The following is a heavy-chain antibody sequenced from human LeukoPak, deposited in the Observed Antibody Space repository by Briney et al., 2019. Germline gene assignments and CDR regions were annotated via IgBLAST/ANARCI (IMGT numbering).Heavy chain of an antibody. V-gene: IGHV4-4*07. J-gene: IGHJ4*02. Sequence: SEPLSLTCIVSGASISTYHWSWIRQSAEKGLEWIGRAHSDGTTNYNPSIKSRVTMSIDTSKTQLSLKLTSVTAADAAVYYCARDGLYTYGYSYFDYWGQGTLVTASS. CDR1: GASISTYH. CDR3: ARDGLYTYGYSYFDY. CDR2: AHSDGTT. D-gene: IGHD5-18*01.